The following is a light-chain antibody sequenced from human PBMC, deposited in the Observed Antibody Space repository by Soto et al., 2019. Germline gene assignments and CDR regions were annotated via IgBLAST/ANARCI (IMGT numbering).Light chain of an antibody. CDR2: VNSDGSH. CDR1: SGHKKYA. J-gene: IGLJ3*02. CDR3: QTWGTGFRV. V-gene: IGLV4-69*01. Sequence: QSVLTQSPSASASLGASVKLTCTLSSGHKKYAIAWHQQQPQKGPRYLMNVNSDGSHSKGDGIPDRFSGSSSGTERYLIISILQSVDDADSHCQTWGTGFRVFGGGTQLTVL.